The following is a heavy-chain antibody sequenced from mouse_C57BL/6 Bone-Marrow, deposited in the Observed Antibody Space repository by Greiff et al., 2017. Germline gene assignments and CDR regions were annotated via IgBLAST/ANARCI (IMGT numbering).Heavy chain of an antibody. CDR1: GYAFSSSW. CDR2: IYPGDGDT. J-gene: IGHJ4*01. CDR3: AMYDYYAMDY. D-gene: IGHD2-10*02. Sequence: QVQLQQSGPELVKPGASVKISCKASGYAFSSSWMNWVKQRPGKGLEWIGRIYPGDGDTNYNGKFKGKATLTADKSSSTAYMQLISLTSEDAAVYFCAMYDYYAMDYWGQGTSVTVSS. V-gene: IGHV1-82*01.